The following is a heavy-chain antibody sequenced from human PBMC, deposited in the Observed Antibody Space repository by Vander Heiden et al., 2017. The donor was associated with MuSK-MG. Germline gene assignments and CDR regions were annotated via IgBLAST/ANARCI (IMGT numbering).Heavy chain of an antibody. CDR1: GFIFDDYA. CDR3: AKDISISGSDWMFGAFDI. CDR2: ISWNSGSI. V-gene: IGHV3-9*01. J-gene: IGHJ3*02. D-gene: IGHD3-10*02. Sequence: EVQLVESGGGLVQPGRSLRLSCAASGFIFDDYAMHWVRQVPGKGLEWVSGISWNSGSIDYADSVRGRFTISRDNAKNSLYLQMNSLRAEDTALYYCAKDISISGSDWMFGAFDIWGQGTMVTVSS.